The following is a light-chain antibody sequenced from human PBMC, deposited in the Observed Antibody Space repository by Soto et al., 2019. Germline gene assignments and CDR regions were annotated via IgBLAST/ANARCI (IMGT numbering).Light chain of an antibody. J-gene: IGKJ1*01. Sequence: DIQMTQSPSSLSASVGDRVTITCRASQGISNYLAWYQQKPGKVPKLLIYAASTLQSVVPCRFSGSGSGTDFTLTISSLQPEDVATYYCQKYNSTPLFGQGTKLEIK. CDR2: AAS. CDR1: QGISNY. CDR3: QKYNSTPL. V-gene: IGKV1-27*01.